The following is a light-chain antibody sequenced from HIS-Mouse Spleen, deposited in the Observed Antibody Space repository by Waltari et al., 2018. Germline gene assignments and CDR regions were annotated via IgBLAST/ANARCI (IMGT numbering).Light chain of an antibody. CDR3: AAWDDSLSGPV. CDR2: RNN. Sequence: QSVLTQPPSASGTPGQRVTISFSGSTSNIGSNYVYWYQQLPGPAPKLLIYRNNQRPSGVPDRFSGSKSGTSASLAISGLRSEDEADYYCAAWDDSLSGPVFGGGTKLTVL. J-gene: IGLJ3*02. CDR1: TSNIGSNY. V-gene: IGLV1-47*01.